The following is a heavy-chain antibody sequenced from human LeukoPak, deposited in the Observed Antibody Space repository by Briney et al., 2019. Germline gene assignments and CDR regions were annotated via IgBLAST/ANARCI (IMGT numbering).Heavy chain of an antibody. CDR1: GYTFTGYY. J-gene: IGHJ4*02. CDR2: IKPNSGGT. D-gene: IGHD1-26*01. CDR3: ARELGGSYRYSIDY. V-gene: IGHV1-2*02. Sequence: GASVKVSCKASGYTFTGYYIHWVRQAPGQGLEWMGWIKPNSGGTNYAQKLQGRVTMTTDTSTSTAYMELRSLRSDDAAVYYCARELGGSYRYSIDYWGQGTLVTVSS.